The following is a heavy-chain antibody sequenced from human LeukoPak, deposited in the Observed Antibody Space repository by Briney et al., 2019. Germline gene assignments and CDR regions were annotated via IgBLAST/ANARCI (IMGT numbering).Heavy chain of an antibody. Sequence: AGGSLRLSCAASEFTFSSYVMAWVRQAPGKGLEWVSTITPGGGTYYADSVKGRFTISRDNSKNTLYLQMNSLRAEDTAVYYCARGGQHTAFDIWGQGTMVTVSS. V-gene: IGHV3-23*01. CDR3: ARGGQHTAFDI. CDR2: ITPGGGT. CDR1: EFTFSSYV. J-gene: IGHJ3*02.